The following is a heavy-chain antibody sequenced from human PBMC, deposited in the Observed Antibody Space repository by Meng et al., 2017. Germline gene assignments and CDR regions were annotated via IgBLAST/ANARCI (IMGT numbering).Heavy chain of an antibody. Sequence: QVQLTQGVVGLLKPPETRSLTCAVYGGSFSGYYWSWIRQPPGKGLEWIGEINHSGSTNYNPSLKSRVTISVDTSKNQFSLKLSSVTAADTAVYYCARGRSGTWPWYFDLWGRGTLVTVSS. CDR2: INHSGST. CDR1: GGSFSGYY. V-gene: IGHV4-34*01. J-gene: IGHJ2*01. CDR3: ARGRSGTWPWYFDL. D-gene: IGHD1-1*01.